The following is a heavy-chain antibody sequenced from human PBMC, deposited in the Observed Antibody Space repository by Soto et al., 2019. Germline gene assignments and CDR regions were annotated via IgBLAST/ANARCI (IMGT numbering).Heavy chain of an antibody. Sequence: EVQLVESGGGLVQPGRSLRLSCAASGFTFDDYAMHWVRQAPGKGLEWVSGISWNSGSIGYAESVKGRFTISRDNAKNSLYLQMNSLRAEDTALYYCAKDQGYGEGAYYYYYYGMDVWGQGTTVTVSS. V-gene: IGHV3-9*01. CDR2: ISWNSGSI. CDR3: AKDQGYGEGAYYYYYYGMDV. CDR1: GFTFDDYA. J-gene: IGHJ6*02. D-gene: IGHD4-17*01.